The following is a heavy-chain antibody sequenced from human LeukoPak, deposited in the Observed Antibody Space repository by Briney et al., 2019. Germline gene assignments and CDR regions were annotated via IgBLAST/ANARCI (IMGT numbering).Heavy chain of an antibody. Sequence: PGGSLRLSCAASGFTFSSFWMSWVRQAPGKGLEWVANIKEDGSEKFYVDSVKGRFTISRDNAKNSLYLQMNSLRAEDTAVYYCARDHYYAEDYWGQGTLVTVSS. CDR2: IKEDGSEK. CDR1: GFTFSSFW. CDR3: ARDHYYAEDY. J-gene: IGHJ4*02. V-gene: IGHV3-7*01. D-gene: IGHD3-10*01.